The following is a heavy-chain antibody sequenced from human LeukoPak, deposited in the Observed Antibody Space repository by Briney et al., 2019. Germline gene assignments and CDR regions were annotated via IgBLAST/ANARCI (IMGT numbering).Heavy chain of an antibody. V-gene: IGHV4-34*01. CDR2: INHSGST. D-gene: IGHD3-22*01. CDR3: AREIRYYYESSGYSYGMDV. J-gene: IGHJ6*02. Sequence: SETLSLTCAVYGGSFSGYYGSWIRQPPGKGLEWIGEINHSGSTNYNPSLKSRVIISVDTSKNQFSLKLSSVTAADTAVYYCAREIRYYYESSGYSYGMDVWGQGTTVTVSS. CDR1: GGSFSGYY.